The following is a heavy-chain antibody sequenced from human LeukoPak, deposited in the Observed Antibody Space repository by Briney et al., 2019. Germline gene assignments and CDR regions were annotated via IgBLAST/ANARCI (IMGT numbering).Heavy chain of an antibody. D-gene: IGHD3-22*01. J-gene: IGHJ4*02. CDR2: IRYDGSNK. V-gene: IGHV3-30*02. CDR1: GFTFSSYG. CDR3: AKPPSYSSGYYSPFDY. Sequence: GGSLRLSCAASGFTFSSYGMHWVRQAPGKGLEWVAFIRYDGSNKYYADSVKGRFTISRDNSKNTLYLQMNSLRAEDTAVYYCAKPPSYSSGYYSPFDYWGQGTLVTVSS.